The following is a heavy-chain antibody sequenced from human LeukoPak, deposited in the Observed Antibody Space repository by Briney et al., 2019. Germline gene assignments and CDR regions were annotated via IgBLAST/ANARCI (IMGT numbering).Heavy chain of an antibody. V-gene: IGHV3-21*04. Sequence: PGGSLRLSCAASGCSFSSYIMNWVRQAPGQGLEWVSTITDSSTYTYYADSMKGRFTISRDNAKKSLYLQMNSLRAEDTALYHCARYSSSWRFDYWGQGTLVTVSS. D-gene: IGHD6-13*01. CDR2: ITDSSTYT. CDR1: GCSFSSYI. CDR3: ARYSSSWRFDY. J-gene: IGHJ4*02.